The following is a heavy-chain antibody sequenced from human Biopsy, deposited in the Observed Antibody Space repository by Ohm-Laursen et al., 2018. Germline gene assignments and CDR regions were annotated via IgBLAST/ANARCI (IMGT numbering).Heavy chain of an antibody. J-gene: IGHJ2*01. Sequence: SLRLSCTASGFTFGHYAMHWVRQAPGKGLEWISLIWYDGTNEDYADSVKGRFTISRGNSKNTLYLQINTLTLENTAFYYCARGLSSGWYGYFDVWGRGTLVTVSS. CDR1: GFTFGHYA. D-gene: IGHD6-19*01. CDR3: ARGLSSGWYGYFDV. V-gene: IGHV3-33*04. CDR2: IWYDGTNE.